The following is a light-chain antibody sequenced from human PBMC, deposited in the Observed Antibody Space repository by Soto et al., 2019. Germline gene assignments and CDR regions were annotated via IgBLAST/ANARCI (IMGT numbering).Light chain of an antibody. CDR2: DVS. Sequence: QSVLTQPASVSGSPGQSITISCTGTSTDIGRYNYVSWYQQHPGKAPKLMIYDVSNRPSGVSNRFSGSKSGNTASLTISGLQAEDEADYYCSSYTRSSTYVFGTGTKVTVL. CDR1: STDIGRYNY. J-gene: IGLJ1*01. V-gene: IGLV2-14*03. CDR3: SSYTRSSTYV.